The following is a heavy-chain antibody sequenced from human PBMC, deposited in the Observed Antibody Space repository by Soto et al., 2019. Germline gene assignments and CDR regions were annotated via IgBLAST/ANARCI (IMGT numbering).Heavy chain of an antibody. CDR3: ARDQLEGNWFDP. J-gene: IGHJ5*02. CDR2: IYHSGCT. D-gene: IGHD1-1*01. V-gene: IGHV4-30-2*01. CDR1: GGSISSGGYS. Sequence: QLQLQESGSGLVRPSQTLSLTCAVSGGSISSGGYSWNWIRQPPGKGLEWIGYIYHSGCTLYNPSLKSRVTISVEKSKNQFSRNLSSVTAADTAVYYCARDQLEGNWFDPWGQGTLVTVSS.